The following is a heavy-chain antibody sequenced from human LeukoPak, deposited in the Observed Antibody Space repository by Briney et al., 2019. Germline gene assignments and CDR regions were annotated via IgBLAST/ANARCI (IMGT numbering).Heavy chain of an antibody. CDR2: IKHDGSEK. Sequence: GGSLRLSCAASGFIFSSYCMSWVRQAPGKGLEWVASIKHDGSEKDYADSVKGRFTVSRDYAKNTLFLQMNNLRTEDTALYFCATARNFRFEYWGQGSLVIVSA. CDR3: ATARNFRFEY. J-gene: IGHJ4*02. CDR1: GFIFSSYC. D-gene: IGHD1-7*01. V-gene: IGHV3-7*01.